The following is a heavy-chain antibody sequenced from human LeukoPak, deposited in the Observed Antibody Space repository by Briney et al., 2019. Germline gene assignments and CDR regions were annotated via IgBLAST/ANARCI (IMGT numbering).Heavy chain of an antibody. D-gene: IGHD1-26*01. CDR2: ISRSGSYI. J-gene: IGHJ3*02. CDR1: GFTFSSYN. CDR3: ARDCGSHDAFDI. Sequence: GGSLRLSCAASGFTFSSYNMNWVRQAPGRGLEWVSSISRSGSYIYYADSVKGRFTISRDNAKNSLFLQMNSLRAEDTAVFYCARDCGSHDAFDIWGQGTMVTVSS. V-gene: IGHV3-21*01.